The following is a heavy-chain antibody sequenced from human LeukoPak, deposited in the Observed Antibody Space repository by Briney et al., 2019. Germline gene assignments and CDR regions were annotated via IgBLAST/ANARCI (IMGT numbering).Heavy chain of an antibody. V-gene: IGHV3-23*01. Sequence: TGGSLRLSCASSGFTFSSYAMSWVRQAPGKGLEWVSSISGSGGSTYYADSVKGRFTISRDNSKNTLYLQMNSLRAEDTAVYYCAKGIDFWSGSNWFDPWGQGTLVTVSS. CDR3: AKGIDFWSGSNWFDP. CDR2: ISGSGGST. CDR1: GFTFSSYA. D-gene: IGHD3-3*01. J-gene: IGHJ5*02.